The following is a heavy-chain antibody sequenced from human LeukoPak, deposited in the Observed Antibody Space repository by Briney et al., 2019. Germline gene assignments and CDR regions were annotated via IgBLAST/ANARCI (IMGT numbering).Heavy chain of an antibody. V-gene: IGHV4-34*01. CDR2: INHRGST. D-gene: IGHD5-12*01. J-gene: IGHJ6*03. Sequence: SETLSLTCALYGGSLSDYYWSWIRPPPRKGLEWIGEINHRGSTKYNPSLKSRVTISVDTSKNQFSLKLSSVTAADTAVYYCATNPPDIVATTYYYYMDVWGKGTTVTVSS. CDR1: GGSLSDYY. CDR3: ATNPPDIVATTYYYYMDV.